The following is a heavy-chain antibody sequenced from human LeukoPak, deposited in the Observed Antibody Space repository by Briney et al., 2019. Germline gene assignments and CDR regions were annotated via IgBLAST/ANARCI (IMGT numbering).Heavy chain of an antibody. D-gene: IGHD3-10*01. CDR2: INTNTGNP. Sequence: GASVKVSCKASGYTFTSYAMNWVRQAPGQGLEWMGWINTNTGNPTYAQGFTGRFVFSLDTSVSTAYLQISSLKAEDTAVYYCARHRITVVRGVTNRLNWFDPWGQGTLVTVSS. CDR1: GYTFTSYA. V-gene: IGHV7-4-1*02. J-gene: IGHJ5*02. CDR3: ARHRITVVRGVTNRLNWFDP.